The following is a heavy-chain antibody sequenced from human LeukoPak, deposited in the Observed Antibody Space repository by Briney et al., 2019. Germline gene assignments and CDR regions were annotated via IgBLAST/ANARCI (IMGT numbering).Heavy chain of an antibody. CDR1: GFTFSNYW. V-gene: IGHV3-7*03. CDR3: TAYCGGDCYFGLEDY. CDR2: IKQDGSEK. J-gene: IGHJ4*02. D-gene: IGHD2-21*02. Sequence: GGSLRPSCAASGFTFSNYWMSWVRQAPGKGLEWVANIKQDGSEKYYVDSVKGRFTISRDNAKNSLYLQMNSLRAEDTAVYYCTAYCGGDCYFGLEDYWGQGTLVTVSS.